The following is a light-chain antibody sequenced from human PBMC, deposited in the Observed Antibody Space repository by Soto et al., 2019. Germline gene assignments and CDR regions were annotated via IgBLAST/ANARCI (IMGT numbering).Light chain of an antibody. J-gene: IGKJ5*01. V-gene: IGKV3D-20*02. Sequence: EIVLTQSPGTLSLSPGETATLSCRASQTVNSDYLAWFQQRPGQAPRLLIFATSRRATDIPDRFSGSGSGTDFTLAISSLEPEDFAVYYCQQRSNWPDTFGQGTRLEIK. CDR2: ATS. CDR1: QTVNSDY. CDR3: QQRSNWPDT.